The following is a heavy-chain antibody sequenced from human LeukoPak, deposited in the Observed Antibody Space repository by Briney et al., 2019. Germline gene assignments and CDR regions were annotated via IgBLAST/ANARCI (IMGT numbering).Heavy chain of an antibody. CDR3: AKDPGYCSSTSCYTVGPFDY. CDR1: GFTFSSYA. Sequence: GGSLRLSCAASGFTFSSYAMSWVRQAPGKGLEWVSAIGGSGGSTYYAGSVKGRFTISRDNSKNTLYLQMNSLRAEDTAVYYCAKDPGYCSSTSCYTVGPFDYWGQGTLVTVSS. CDR2: IGGSGGST. D-gene: IGHD2-2*02. J-gene: IGHJ4*02. V-gene: IGHV3-23*01.